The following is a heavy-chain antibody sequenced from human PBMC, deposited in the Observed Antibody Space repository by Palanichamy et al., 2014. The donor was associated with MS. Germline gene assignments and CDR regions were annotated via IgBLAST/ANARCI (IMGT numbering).Heavy chain of an antibody. V-gene: IGHV6-1*01. CDR3: TRGGLFDY. D-gene: IGHD5-12*01. J-gene: IGHJ4*02. Sequence: DSAVSMRGRITIDPDTSKNQFSLHLNSVAPEDTAIYYCTRGGLFDYWGQGTLVTVSS.